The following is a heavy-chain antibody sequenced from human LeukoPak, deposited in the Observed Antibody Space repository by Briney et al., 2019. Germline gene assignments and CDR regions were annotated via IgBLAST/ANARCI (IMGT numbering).Heavy chain of an antibody. D-gene: IGHD3-22*01. CDR2: ISSSSSYI. Sequence: GGSLRLSCAASGFTFSSYSMNWVRQAPGKGLEWVSSISSSSSYIYYADSVKGRFTISRDSAKNSLYLQMNSLRAEDTAVYYCARDGGYDSSGYSRPFDYWGQGTLVTVSS. CDR3: ARDGGYDSSGYSRPFDY. J-gene: IGHJ4*02. V-gene: IGHV3-21*01. CDR1: GFTFSSYS.